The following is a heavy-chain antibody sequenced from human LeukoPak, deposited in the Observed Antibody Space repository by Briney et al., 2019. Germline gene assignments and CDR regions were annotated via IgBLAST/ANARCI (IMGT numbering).Heavy chain of an antibody. Sequence: ASVKVSCKASGHTFTGYHMHWVRQAPGQGLEWMGCINSNTGGTQYAQNFQGRVTMSRDTSVSTVYMELSRLRSDDTAVYYCARDDSGSDLNSFDYWGQGTLFTVSS. CDR2: INSNTGGT. D-gene: IGHD1-26*01. J-gene: IGHJ4*02. CDR3: ARDDSGSDLNSFDY. CDR1: GHTFTGYH. V-gene: IGHV1-2*02.